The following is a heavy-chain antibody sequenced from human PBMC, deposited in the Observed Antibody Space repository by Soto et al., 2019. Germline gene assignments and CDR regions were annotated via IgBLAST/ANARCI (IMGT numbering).Heavy chain of an antibody. Sequence: PSETLSLTCAVSGGFISSGGYSWSWIRQPPGKGLEWIGYIYHSGSTYYNPSLKSRVTISVDRSKNQFSLKLSSVTAADTAVYYCARQNIYDILTGYYLIDYWGQGTLVTVSS. CDR2: IYHSGST. J-gene: IGHJ4*02. V-gene: IGHV4-30-2*01. CDR1: GGFISSGGYS. D-gene: IGHD3-9*01. CDR3: ARQNIYDILTGYYLIDY.